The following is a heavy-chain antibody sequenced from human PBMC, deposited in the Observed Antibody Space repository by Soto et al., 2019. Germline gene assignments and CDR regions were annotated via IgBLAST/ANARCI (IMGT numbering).Heavy chain of an antibody. CDR1: GYTFTGYY. J-gene: IGHJ4*02. CDR2: INPNSGGT. V-gene: IGHV1-2*04. CDR3: ARDPTSRAGTGYYFDY. D-gene: IGHD6-13*01. Sequence: ASVKVSCKASGYTFTGYYMYWVRQAPGQGLEWMGWINPNSGGTNYAQKFQGWVTMTRDTSISTAYMELSRLRSDDTAVYYCARDPTSRAGTGYYFDYWGQGTLVTVSS.